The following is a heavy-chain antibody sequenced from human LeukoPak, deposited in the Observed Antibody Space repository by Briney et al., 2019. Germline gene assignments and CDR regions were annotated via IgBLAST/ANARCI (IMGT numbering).Heavy chain of an antibody. V-gene: IGHV1-24*01. Sequence: ASVTVSFKVSGYTLTDFSMHWVRQAPGKGLEWMGGFDPEDGETIYAQKFQGRVTMTEDTSTDTAYMELSSLRSEDTAVYYCATGDTMIDRNLDYWGQGTLVTVSS. CDR3: ATGDTMIDRNLDY. CDR1: GYTLTDFS. J-gene: IGHJ4*02. CDR2: FDPEDGET. D-gene: IGHD3-22*01.